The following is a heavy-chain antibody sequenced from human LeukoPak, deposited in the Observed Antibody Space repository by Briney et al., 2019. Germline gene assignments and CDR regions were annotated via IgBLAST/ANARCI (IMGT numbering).Heavy chain of an antibody. D-gene: IGHD1-26*01. CDR1: GFTFSDHF. CDR3: ASIRGTFGY. CDR2: TRNKANSYIT. Sequence: GGALRLSCAASGFTFSDHFLDWVRQAPGKGLEWVGRTRNKANSYITEYAAAVKGRFTISRDDSKNSLYLQMSSLKTADTAMYYCASIRGTFGYWGQGTLVTVSS. V-gene: IGHV3-72*01. J-gene: IGHJ4*02.